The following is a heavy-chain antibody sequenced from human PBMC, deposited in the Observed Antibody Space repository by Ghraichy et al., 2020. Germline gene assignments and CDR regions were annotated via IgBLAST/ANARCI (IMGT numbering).Heavy chain of an antibody. J-gene: IGHJ4*02. V-gene: IGHV4-34*01. Sequence: SQTLSLTCAGDGGSFSGYYWSWIRQPPGKGLEWIGEINHSGSTNYNPSLKSRVTISVDTSKNQFSLKLSSVTAADTAGYYCARFSRDIVVVPAANWFDYWGQGTLVTVSS. CDR2: INHSGST. D-gene: IGHD2-2*01. CDR3: ARFSRDIVVVPAANWFDY. CDR1: GGSFSGYY.